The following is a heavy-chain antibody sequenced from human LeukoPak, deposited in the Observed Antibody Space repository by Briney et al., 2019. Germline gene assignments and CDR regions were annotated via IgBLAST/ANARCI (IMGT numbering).Heavy chain of an antibody. J-gene: IGHJ5*02. D-gene: IGHD3-10*01. CDR2: ISISSVGS. Sequence: GGSLRLSCAASGFTFATYAMSWVRQAPGKGLEWVGGISISSVGSYYADSVKGRFSISRDDSKNTLYLQMNRLRDEDTATYYCAKDRELLFAHCWFDLWGQGTLVTVSS. CDR3: AKDRELLFAHCWFDL. V-gene: IGHV3-23*01. CDR1: GFTFATYA.